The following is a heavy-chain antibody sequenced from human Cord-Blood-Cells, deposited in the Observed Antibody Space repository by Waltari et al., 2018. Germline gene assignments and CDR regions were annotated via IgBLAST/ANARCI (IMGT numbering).Heavy chain of an antibody. V-gene: IGHV5-51*01. D-gene: IGHD6-13*01. CDR3: ARLSSSWPYFDY. CDR2: IYPGDSDT. J-gene: IGHJ4*02. Sequence: QMPGKGLEWMGIIYPGDSDTRYSPSFQGQVTISADKSISTAYLQWSSLKASDTAMYYCARLSSSWPYFDYWGQGTLVTVSS.